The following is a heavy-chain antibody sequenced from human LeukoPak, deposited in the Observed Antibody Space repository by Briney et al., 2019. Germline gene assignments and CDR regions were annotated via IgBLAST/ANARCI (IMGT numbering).Heavy chain of an antibody. Sequence: GGSLRLSCAASGFTFSSYSMNWVRQAPGKGLEWVSSISSSSSYIYYADSVKGRFTISRDNAKNSVYLQMNSLRAEDTAVYYCARDFPSYSSSWYLTGFYYYYYGMDVWGQGTTVTVSS. J-gene: IGHJ6*02. V-gene: IGHV3-21*01. CDR1: GFTFSSYS. D-gene: IGHD6-13*01. CDR3: ARDFPSYSSSWYLTGFYYYYYGMDV. CDR2: ISSSSSYI.